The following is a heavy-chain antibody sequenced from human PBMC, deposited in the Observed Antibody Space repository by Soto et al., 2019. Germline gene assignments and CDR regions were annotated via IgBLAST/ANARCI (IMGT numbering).Heavy chain of an antibody. Sequence: PVGSLRLSCAASGFTFSSYAMHWVRQAPGKGLEWVAVISYDGSNKYYADSVKGRFTISRDNSKNTLYLQMNSLRAEDTAVYYCARDSYSYCGGDCYSDYWGQGTLVNVSS. J-gene: IGHJ4*02. V-gene: IGHV3-30-3*01. CDR1: GFTFSSYA. CDR3: ARDSYSYCGGDCYSDY. D-gene: IGHD2-21*02. CDR2: ISYDGSNK.